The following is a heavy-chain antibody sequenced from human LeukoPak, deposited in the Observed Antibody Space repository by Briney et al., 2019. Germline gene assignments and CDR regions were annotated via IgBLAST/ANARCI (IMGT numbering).Heavy chain of an antibody. J-gene: IGHJ5*02. CDR2: IYTSGST. CDR1: GGSISSGSYY. D-gene: IGHD2-2*01. CDR3: ASEGVGVVLDRNWFDP. Sequence: SQTLSPTCTVSGGSISSGSYYWSWIRQPAGKGLEWIGRIYTSGSTNYNPSLKSRVTISVDTSKNQFSLKLSSVTAADTAVYYCASEGVGVVLDRNWFDPWGQGTLVTVSS. V-gene: IGHV4-61*02.